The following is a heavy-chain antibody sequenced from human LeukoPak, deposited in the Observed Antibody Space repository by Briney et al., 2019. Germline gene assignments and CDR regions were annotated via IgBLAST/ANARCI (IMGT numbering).Heavy chain of an antibody. V-gene: IGHV3-NL1*01. CDR2: IYSGGAT. Sequence: GGSLRLSCAASGFTFSSYGMHWVRQAPGKGLEWVSVIYSGGATYYADSVKGRFTISRDNSKNTLYLQMNSLRAEDTAVYYCARHDWFDPWGQGTLVTVSS. CDR1: GFTFSSYG. CDR3: ARHDWFDP. J-gene: IGHJ5*02.